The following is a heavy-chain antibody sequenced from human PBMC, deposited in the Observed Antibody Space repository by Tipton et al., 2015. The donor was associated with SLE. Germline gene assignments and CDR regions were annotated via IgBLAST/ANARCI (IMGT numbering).Heavy chain of an antibody. CDR3: ARGHTAMVGSLYYYGMDV. V-gene: IGHV4-39*07. CDR1: GGSISSSSYY. J-gene: IGHJ6*02. CDR2: IYYSGST. Sequence: LRLSCTVSGGSISSSSYYWGWIRQPPGQGLEWIGSIYYSGSTYYNPSLKSRVTISVDTSKNQFSLKLSSVTAADTAVYYCARGHTAMVGSLYYYGMDVWGQGTTVTVSS. D-gene: IGHD5-18*01.